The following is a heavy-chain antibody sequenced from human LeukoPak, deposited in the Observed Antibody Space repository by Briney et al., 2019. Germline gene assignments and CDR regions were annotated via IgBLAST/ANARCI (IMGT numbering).Heavy chain of an antibody. CDR2: IYYSGST. CDR3: ARGSPYYDFWSGYNGGYYFDY. V-gene: IGHV4-59*08. D-gene: IGHD3-3*01. J-gene: IGHJ4*02. CDR1: GGSISSYY. Sequence: SETLSLTCTVSGGSISSYYWSWIRQPPGKGLEWIGYIYYSGSTNYNPSLKSRVTISADTSKNQFSLKLSSVTAADTAVYYCARGSPYYDFWSGYNGGYYFDYWGQGTLVTVSS.